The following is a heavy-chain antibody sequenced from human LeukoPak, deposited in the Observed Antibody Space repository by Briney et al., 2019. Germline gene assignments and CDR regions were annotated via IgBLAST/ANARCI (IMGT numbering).Heavy chain of an antibody. D-gene: IGHD2-2*01. CDR2: IIPIFGTA. Sequence: GASVKVSCKASGGTFSSYAISWVRQAPGQGLEWMGGIIPIFGTANYAQKFQGRVTITADKSTSTAYMELSSLRSEDTAVYYCASLSHAGSRRFDYWGQGTLVTVSS. CDR1: GGTFSSYA. V-gene: IGHV1-69*06. J-gene: IGHJ4*02. CDR3: ASLSHAGSRRFDY.